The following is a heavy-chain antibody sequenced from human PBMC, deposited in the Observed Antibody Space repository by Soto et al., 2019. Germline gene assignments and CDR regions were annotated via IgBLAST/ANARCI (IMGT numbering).Heavy chain of an antibody. Sequence: HPGGSLRLSCAASGFTFSSYGMHWVRQAPGKGLEWVAVISYDGSNKYYADSVKGRFTISRDNSKNTLYLQMNSLRAEDTAVHYCAKEGGTTDYYYYMDVWGKGTTVTVSS. J-gene: IGHJ6*03. CDR2: ISYDGSNK. V-gene: IGHV3-30*18. CDR3: AKEGGTTDYYYYMDV. D-gene: IGHD1-7*01. CDR1: GFTFSSYG.